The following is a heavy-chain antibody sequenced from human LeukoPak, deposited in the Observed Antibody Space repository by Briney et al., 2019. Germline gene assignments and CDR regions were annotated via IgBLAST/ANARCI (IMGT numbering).Heavy chain of an antibody. D-gene: IGHD1-26*01. Sequence: PGRSLRLSCAASGFTFSSYGMHWVRQAPGQGLEWMGIINPSGGSTSYAQKFQGRVTMTRDMSTSTVYMELSSLRSEDTAVYYCARGGAYSGSYGWYLDLWGRGTLVTVSS. J-gene: IGHJ2*01. V-gene: IGHV1-46*01. CDR2: INPSGGST. CDR1: GFTFSSYG. CDR3: ARGGAYSGSYGWYLDL.